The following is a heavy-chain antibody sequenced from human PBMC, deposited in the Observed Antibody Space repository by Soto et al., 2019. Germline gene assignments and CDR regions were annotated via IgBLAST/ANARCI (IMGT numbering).Heavy chain of an antibody. CDR3: ASLLSGYYFDY. CDR1: GGSFSGYY. V-gene: IGHV4-34*01. CDR2: INHSGST. D-gene: IGHD3-22*01. Sequence: SETLSLTCAVYGGSFSGYYWSWIRQPPGKGLEWIGEINHSGSTNYNPSLKSRVTISVDTSKNQFSLKLSSVTDADTAVYYCASLLSGYYFDYWGKGTLVTVSS. J-gene: IGHJ4*02.